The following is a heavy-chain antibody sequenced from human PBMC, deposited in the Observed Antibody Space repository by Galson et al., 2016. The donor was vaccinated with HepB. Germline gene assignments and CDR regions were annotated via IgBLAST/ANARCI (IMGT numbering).Heavy chain of an antibody. CDR2: ISSSGSTI. CDR1: GFTFSSYE. V-gene: IGHV3-48*03. D-gene: IGHD3-22*01. Sequence: LRLSCAASGFTFSSYEMNWVRQAPGKGLEWVSYISSSGSTIYYADSVKGRFTISRDNAKNSLYLQMNSLRAEDTAVYYCASDALYYYDSSGYSYWGQGTLVTVSS. CDR3: ASDALYYYDSSGYSY. J-gene: IGHJ4*02.